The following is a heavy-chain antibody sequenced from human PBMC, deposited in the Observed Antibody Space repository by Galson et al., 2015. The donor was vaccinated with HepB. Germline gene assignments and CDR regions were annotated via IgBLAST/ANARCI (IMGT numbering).Heavy chain of an antibody. Sequence: LRLSCAASGFTFSDYYMSWIRQAPGKGLEYVSGVSTDGGSTYYADSVKGRFTISRDNSNNKLYLQMSSLRPDDTAVYYCVKEWRSGWYGFDYWGQGTLVTVSS. CDR2: VSTDGGST. J-gene: IGHJ4*02. V-gene: IGHV3-64D*06. CDR3: VKEWRSGWYGFDY. CDR1: GFTFSDYY. D-gene: IGHD6-19*01.